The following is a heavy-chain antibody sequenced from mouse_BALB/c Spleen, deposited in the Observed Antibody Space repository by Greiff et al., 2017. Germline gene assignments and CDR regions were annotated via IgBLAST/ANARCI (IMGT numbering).Heavy chain of an antibody. Sequence: EVKLVESGGGLVKPGGSLKLSCAASGFTFSDYYMYWVRQTPEKRLEWVATISDGGSYTYYPDSVKGRFTISRDNAKNNLYLQMSSLKSEDTAMYYCSRGLWLRREGTMDYWGQGTSVTVSS. J-gene: IGHJ4*01. V-gene: IGHV5-4*02. CDR2: ISDGGSYT. CDR3: SRGLWLRREGTMDY. CDR1: GFTFSDYY. D-gene: IGHD2-2*01.